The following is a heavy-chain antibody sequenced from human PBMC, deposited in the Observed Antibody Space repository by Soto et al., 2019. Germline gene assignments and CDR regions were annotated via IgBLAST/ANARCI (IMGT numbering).Heavy chain of an antibody. CDR2: VIPMLGKA. Sequence: QVQLVQSGAEVKKPGSXXXXXXXASGGTLSAHTIXWVRQAPGQGLEWMGRVIPMLGKANYAQKLQGRVTITADKSTSTAYMELRSLRSXDTAXXXCARMREYTYGLIDYWGQGTLVTVSS. CDR1: GGTLSAHT. CDR3: ARMREYTYGLIDY. J-gene: IGHJ4*02. D-gene: IGHD5-18*01. V-gene: IGHV1-69*02.